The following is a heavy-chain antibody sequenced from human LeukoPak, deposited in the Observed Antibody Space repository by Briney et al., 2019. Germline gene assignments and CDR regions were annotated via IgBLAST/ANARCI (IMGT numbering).Heavy chain of an antibody. J-gene: IGHJ5*02. CDR3: AREVHYYGSGTYFFWFDP. CDR2: VYTSGST. V-gene: IGHV4-4*07. Sequence: SETLSHTCTLSSGSLSSSYWSWIRQPAGKGLEWIGRVYTSGSTNYNPSLKSRVAMSVDTSKNQVSLKLTSVTAADTAIYYCAREVHYYGSGTYFFWFDPWGQGTLVTVSS. CDR1: SGSLSSSY. D-gene: IGHD3-10*01.